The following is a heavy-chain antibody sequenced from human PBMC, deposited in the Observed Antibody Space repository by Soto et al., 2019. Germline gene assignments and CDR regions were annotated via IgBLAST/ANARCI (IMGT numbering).Heavy chain of an antibody. D-gene: IGHD2-15*01. V-gene: IGHV1-18*01. CDR2: ISAYNGIT. CDR3: AGDQWVGYCSGGSCYSTGALSWVDP. Sequence: QVQLVQSGAEVKKPGASVKVSCKASGYTFTSYGISWVRQAPGQGLEWMGWISAYNGITNYAQKLQGRVTMTTDTATSQAYMELRSLRSDDTAVDYCAGDQWVGYCSGGSCYSTGALSWVDPWGQGTLVTVSS. CDR1: GYTFTSYG. J-gene: IGHJ5*02.